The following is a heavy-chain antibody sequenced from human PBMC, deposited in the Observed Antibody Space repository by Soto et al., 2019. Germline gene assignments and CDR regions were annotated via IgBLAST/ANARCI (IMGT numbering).Heavy chain of an antibody. CDR2: INPNSGGT. CDR3: ARDRVYSDTDI. D-gene: IGHD1-26*01. J-gene: IGHJ3*02. Sequence: ASVKVSCKASGYTFTGYYMHWVRQAPGQGLEWMGWINPNSGGTNYAQKFQGWVTMTRDTSISTAYMELSRLRSEDTAVYYCARDRVYSDTDIWGQGTMVTVSS. CDR1: GYTFTGYY. V-gene: IGHV1-2*04.